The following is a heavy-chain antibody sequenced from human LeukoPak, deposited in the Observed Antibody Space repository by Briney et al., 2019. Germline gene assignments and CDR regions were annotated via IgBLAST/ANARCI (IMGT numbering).Heavy chain of an antibody. CDR1: GLTLCNHA. Sequence: GGSLRHSRSPSGLTLCNHALRLLRQPPGEGLGWVTRIDGSGSYTYYADSVWGRFTMSRDNSENTLYLQMNSLRDDDTAQYYCAKGTSVAGDYGVFDYWGQGALVTVSS. J-gene: IGHJ4*02. D-gene: IGHD3-9*01. V-gene: IGHV3-23*01. CDR3: AKGTSVAGDYGVFDY. CDR2: IDGSGSYT.